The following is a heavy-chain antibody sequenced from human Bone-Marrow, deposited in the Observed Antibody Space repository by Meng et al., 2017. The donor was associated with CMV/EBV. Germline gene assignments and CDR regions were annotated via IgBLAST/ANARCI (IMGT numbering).Heavy chain of an antibody. D-gene: IGHD3-10*01. Sequence: SLKISCAASGFTFDDYAMHWVRQAPGKGLEWVSGVTWNSGSIGYADSVKGRFTISRDNAKNSLYLQMNSLRAEDTAVYYCARTSMVYYYYGMDVWGQGTTVTVSS. CDR1: GFTFDDYA. J-gene: IGHJ6*02. V-gene: IGHV3-9*01. CDR2: VTWNSGSI. CDR3: ARTSMVYYYYGMDV.